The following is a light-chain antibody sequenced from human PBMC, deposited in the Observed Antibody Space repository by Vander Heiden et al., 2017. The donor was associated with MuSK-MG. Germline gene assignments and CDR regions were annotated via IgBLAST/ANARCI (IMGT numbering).Light chain of an antibody. V-gene: IGLV2-14*01. CDR3: SSYRSTDSLV. CDR2: EVS. CDR1: NSEIGGYND. Sequence: QSALTQPASVPGSPGQSITISCTGTNSEIGGYNDVSWYQQRPGDAPKLMISEVSYRPSGISNRFSGSKSGNTASLTISGLRPEDEGDYYCSSYRSTDSLVFGTGTEVTVL. J-gene: IGLJ1*01.